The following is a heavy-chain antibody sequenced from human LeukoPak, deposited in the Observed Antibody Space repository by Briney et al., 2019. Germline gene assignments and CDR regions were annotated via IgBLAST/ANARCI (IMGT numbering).Heavy chain of an antibody. V-gene: IGHV3-53*01. CDR3: ARDGYGDTFDY. CDR1: GFTVSSNY. Sequence: GSLRLSCAASGFTVSSNYMSWVRQAPGKGLEWVSVICSGGSTYYADSVKGRFTISRGNSKNTLYLQMNSLRAEDTAVYFCARDGYGDTFDYWGQGTLVTVSS. J-gene: IGHJ4*02. CDR2: ICSGGST. D-gene: IGHD4-17*01.